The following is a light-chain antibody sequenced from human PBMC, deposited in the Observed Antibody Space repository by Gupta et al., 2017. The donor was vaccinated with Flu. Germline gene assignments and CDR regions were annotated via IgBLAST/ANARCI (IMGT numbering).Light chain of an antibody. CDR2: KAS. J-gene: IGKJ1*01. CDR3: QQWGT. V-gene: IGKV1-5*03. CDR1: QSISSW. Sequence: DIDMTQSRSSLSASVGDSVTITCRASQSISSWVAWYQQNPGKATKILIYKASSLESGVTSRFSGSGSGTEFTLPISSLQPDYFANYYRQQWGTFGQGTKVEIK.